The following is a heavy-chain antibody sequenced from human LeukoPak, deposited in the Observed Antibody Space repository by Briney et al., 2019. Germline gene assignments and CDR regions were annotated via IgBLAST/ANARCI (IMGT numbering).Heavy chain of an antibody. CDR3: ARLESSGWYNWFDP. D-gene: IGHD6-19*01. J-gene: IGHJ5*02. CDR1: GYTFTGYY. Sequence: ASVKVSCKASGYTFTGYYMHWVRQAPGQGLEWMGWINPNSGGTNYAQKFQGRVTMTRDTSISTAYMELSRLRSDDTAVYYCARLESSGWYNWFDPWGQGTLVTVSS. V-gene: IGHV1-2*02. CDR2: INPNSGGT.